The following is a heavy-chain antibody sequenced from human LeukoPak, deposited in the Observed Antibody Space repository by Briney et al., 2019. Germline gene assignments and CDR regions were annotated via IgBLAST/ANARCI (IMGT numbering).Heavy chain of an antibody. V-gene: IGHV5-51*01. CDR2: IYPGDSDT. CDR3: ARRIAVAGANWFDP. Sequence: GESLKISCKGSGYIFTSYWIGWVRQMPGKGLEWMGIIYPGDSDTRYGPSFQGQVTISADKSISTAYPQWSSLKASDTAMYYCARRIAVAGANWFDPWGQGTLVTVSS. CDR1: GYIFTSYW. D-gene: IGHD6-19*01. J-gene: IGHJ5*02.